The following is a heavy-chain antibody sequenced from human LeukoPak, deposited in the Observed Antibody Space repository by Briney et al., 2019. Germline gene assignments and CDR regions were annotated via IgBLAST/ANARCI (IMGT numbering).Heavy chain of an antibody. CDR2: ISSSGSTI. V-gene: IGHV3-48*03. CDR3: AKGQQWSDY. Sequence: GGSLRLSCAASGFTFSSYEMNWVRQAPGKGLEWVSYISSSGSTIYYADSVKGRFTISRDNSKNTLYLQMNSLRAGDTAVYYCAKGQQWSDYWGQGTLVTVSS. J-gene: IGHJ4*02. CDR1: GFTFSSYE. D-gene: IGHD6-19*01.